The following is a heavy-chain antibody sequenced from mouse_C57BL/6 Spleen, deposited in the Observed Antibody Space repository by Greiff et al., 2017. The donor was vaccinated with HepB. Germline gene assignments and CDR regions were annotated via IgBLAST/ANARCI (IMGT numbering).Heavy chain of an antibody. J-gene: IGHJ2*01. CDR3: ARDGYLDY. CDR1: GYSFTGYY. D-gene: IGHD2-3*01. Sequence: DVKLVESGPELVKPGASVKISCKASGYSFTGYYMNWVKQSPEKSLEWIGEINPSTGGTTYNQKFKAKATLTVDKSSSTAYMQLKSLTSEDSAVYYCARDGYLDYWGQGTTLTVSS. CDR2: INPSTGGT. V-gene: IGHV1-42*01.